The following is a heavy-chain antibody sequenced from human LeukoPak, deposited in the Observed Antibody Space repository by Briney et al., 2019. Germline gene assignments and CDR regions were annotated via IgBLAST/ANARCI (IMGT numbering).Heavy chain of an antibody. D-gene: IGHD5-18*01. CDR3: ATNTAMANDAFDI. V-gene: IGHV4-30-2*01. Sequence: SETLSLTCAVSGGSISSGGYSWSWIRQPPGKGLEWIGYIYHSGSTYYNPSPKSRVTISVDRSKNQFSLKLSSVTAADTAVYYCATNTAMANDAFDIWGQGTMVTVSS. CDR2: IYHSGST. J-gene: IGHJ3*02. CDR1: GGSISSGGYS.